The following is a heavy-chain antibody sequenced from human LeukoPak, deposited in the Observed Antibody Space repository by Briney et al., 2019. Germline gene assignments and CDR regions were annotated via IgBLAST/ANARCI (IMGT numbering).Heavy chain of an antibody. CDR1: GYRFRDYY. D-gene: IGHD4-17*01. V-gene: IGHV1-2*02. Sequence: ASVKVSCKASGYRFRDYYMHWVRQAPGQGLEWMGWINPNSGGTMYAQKFQGRVAMTRDTSINTAYMELSRLTSDDTAVYYCARDGDDNGDYVLGWFDPWGQGTLVTVSS. CDR3: ARDGDDNGDYVLGWFDP. J-gene: IGHJ5*02. CDR2: INPNSGGT.